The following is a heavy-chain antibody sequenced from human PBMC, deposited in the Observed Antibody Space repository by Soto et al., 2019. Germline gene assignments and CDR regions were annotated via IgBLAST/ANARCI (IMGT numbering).Heavy chain of an antibody. CDR2: VSTSGRST. CDR1: GFIFSEST. V-gene: IGHV3-64D*06. J-gene: IGHJ4*02. Sequence: GGSLRLSCSASGFIFSESTIYWVRQVPGKGLEAISAVSTSGRSTYYADSVKDRFTISRDNSKNTLFLQMGSLRPEDTAIYYCVKQAHGLDGVAFDYWGQGAQVTVSS. CDR3: VKQAHGLDGVAFDY. D-gene: IGHD2-15*01.